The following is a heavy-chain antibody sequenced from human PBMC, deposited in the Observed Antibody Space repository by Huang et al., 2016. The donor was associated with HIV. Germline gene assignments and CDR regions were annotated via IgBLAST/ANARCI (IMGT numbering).Heavy chain of an antibody. Sequence: DVQLEESGGALVQPGESLRLSCSVSGFTINNHGIHWVRQAAGKGLEWISYNSDNVKTNHYAVPVWGLVVISRANVKNSIYLQMNNVTVEDSGVYYCARDGGYNCWTTYPTYYLDFWGQGTLVTVSS. CDR3: ARDGGYNCWTTYPTYYLDF. CDR1: GFTINNHG. D-gene: IGHD3-3*01. CDR2: NSDNVKTN. J-gene: IGHJ4*02. V-gene: IGHV3-48*01.